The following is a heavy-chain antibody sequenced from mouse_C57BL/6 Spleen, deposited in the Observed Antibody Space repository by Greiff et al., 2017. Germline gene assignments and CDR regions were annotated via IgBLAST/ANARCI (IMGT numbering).Heavy chain of an antibody. CDR3: TTAGRDPLAY. D-gene: IGHD3-3*01. CDR1: GFNIKDDY. CDR2: IDPENGDT. Sequence: EVKVEESGAELVRPGASVKLSCTASGFNIKDDYMHWVKQRPEQGLEWIGWIDPENGDTEYASKFQGKATITADTSSNTAYLQLSSLTSEDTAVYYCTTAGRDPLAYWGQGTLVTVSA. V-gene: IGHV14-4*01. J-gene: IGHJ3*01.